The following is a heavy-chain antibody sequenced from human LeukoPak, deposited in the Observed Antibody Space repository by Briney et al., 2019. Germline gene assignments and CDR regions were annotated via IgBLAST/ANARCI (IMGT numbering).Heavy chain of an antibody. CDR3: ARGEDCSSTSCYYNGMDV. CDR2: INPNNGGT. D-gene: IGHD2-2*01. CDR1: GYTFTGYY. J-gene: IGHJ6*02. V-gene: IGHV1-2*02. Sequence: GASVKVSCKASGYTFTGYYMHWVRQAPGQGLEWMGWINPNNGGTKYAQKFQGRVTMTRDTSISTAYMELSRLRSDDTAVYHCARGEDCSSTSCYYNGMDVWGQGTTVTVSS.